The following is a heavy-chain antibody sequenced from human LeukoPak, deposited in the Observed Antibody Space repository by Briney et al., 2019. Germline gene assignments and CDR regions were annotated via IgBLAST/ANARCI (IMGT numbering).Heavy chain of an antibody. CDR2: IYPGDSDT. CDR1: GYSFTSYW. Sequence: GESLKISCKGSGYSFTSYWIGWVRQMPGKGLEWMGIIYPGDSDTSYTPSFQGQVTISADKSISTAYLQWSSLKASDTAMYYCARHDFHTVVTPGRYWGQGTLVTVSS. V-gene: IGHV5-51*01. CDR3: ARHDFHTVVTPGRY. J-gene: IGHJ4*02. D-gene: IGHD4-23*01.